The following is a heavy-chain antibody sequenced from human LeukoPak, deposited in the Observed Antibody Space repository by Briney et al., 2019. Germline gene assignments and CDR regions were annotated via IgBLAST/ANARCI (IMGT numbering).Heavy chain of an antibody. CDR1: GFTFSGYA. V-gene: IGHV3-23*01. CDR2: ISGSGGST. D-gene: IGHD3-3*01. Sequence: GGSLRLSCAASGFTFSGYAKSWVRQAPGKGLEWVPAISGSGGSTYYADSVKGRFTISRDNSKNTLYLQMNSLRAEDTAVYYCARSFGVVTHFDSWGQGTLVTVSS. CDR3: ARSFGVVTHFDS. J-gene: IGHJ4*02.